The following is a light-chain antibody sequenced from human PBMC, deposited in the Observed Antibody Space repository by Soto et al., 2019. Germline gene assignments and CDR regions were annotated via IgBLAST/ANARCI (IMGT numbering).Light chain of an antibody. CDR1: QGISSW. V-gene: IGKV1-5*01. Sequence: DIQMTQSPSSVSASVVDRVTITFLASQGISSWLAWYQQKPGKAPKLLIYDASSLESGVPSRFSGSGSGTEFTLTISSLQPDDFATYYCQQYNSYPLTFGGGTKVDIK. CDR2: DAS. J-gene: IGKJ4*01. CDR3: QQYNSYPLT.